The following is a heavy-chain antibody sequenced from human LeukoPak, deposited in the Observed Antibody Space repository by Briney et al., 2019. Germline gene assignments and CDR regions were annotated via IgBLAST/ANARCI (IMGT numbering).Heavy chain of an antibody. D-gene: IGHD3-3*01. J-gene: IGHJ5*02. CDR2: INHSGST. Sequence: SETLSLTCAVYGGSFSGYYWSWIRQPPGKGLEWIGEINHSGSTNYNPSLKSRVTISVDTSKNQFSLKLSSVTAADTAVYYCARAPLRITIFGVVMNWFDPWGQGTLSPSPQ. CDR3: ARAPLRITIFGVVMNWFDP. CDR1: GGSFSGYY. V-gene: IGHV4-34*01.